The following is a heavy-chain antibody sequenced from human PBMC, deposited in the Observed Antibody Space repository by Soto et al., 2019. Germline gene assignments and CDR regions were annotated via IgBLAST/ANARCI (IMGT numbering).Heavy chain of an antibody. V-gene: IGHV1-69*12. Sequence: QVQLVQSGAEVRQPASSVKVSCKTSGATFSSYAITWVRQAPGQGLEWMGGIVPTVDTSTYAQKFQGRVTXXAXXLPNTVYMELSSLRSDDTAVYYCVRVVAIPGYPDNWGQGTLVTVSS. CDR1: GATFSSYA. CDR3: VRVVAIPGYPDN. J-gene: IGHJ4*02. D-gene: IGHD5-12*01. CDR2: IVPTVDTS.